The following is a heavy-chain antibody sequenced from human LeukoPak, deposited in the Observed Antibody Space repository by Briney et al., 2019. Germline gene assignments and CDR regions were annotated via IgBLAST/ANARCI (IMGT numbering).Heavy chain of an antibody. CDR3: AKVGGYSYGSDY. CDR1: GFSFSGYA. V-gene: IGHV3-23*01. J-gene: IGHJ4*02. Sequence: GGSLRLSCAASGFSFSGYAMSWVRQAPGKGLEWVSAISGSGGSTYYADSVKGRFTISRDNSKNTLYLQMNSLRAEDTAVYYCAKVGGYSYGSDYWGQGTLVTVSS. CDR2: ISGSGGST. D-gene: IGHD5-18*01.